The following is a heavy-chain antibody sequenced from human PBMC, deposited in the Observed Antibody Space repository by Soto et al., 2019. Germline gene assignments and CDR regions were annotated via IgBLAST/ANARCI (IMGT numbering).Heavy chain of an antibody. CDR3: AREDSIIIPAVSDF. D-gene: IGHD2-2*01. V-gene: IGHV3-33*01. CDR1: GFTFSSYG. J-gene: IGHJ4*02. CDR2: IWYDGSNK. Sequence: PGGSLRLSCAASGFTFSSYGMHWVRQAPGKWLEWVAVIWYDGSNKYYADSVKGRFTISRDDAKNSVSLQMNTLRVEDTAVYYCAREDSIIIPAVSDFWGQGTLVTVSS.